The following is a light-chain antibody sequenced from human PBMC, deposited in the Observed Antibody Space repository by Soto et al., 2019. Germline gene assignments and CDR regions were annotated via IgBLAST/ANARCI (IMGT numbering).Light chain of an antibody. V-gene: IGLV2-14*01. CDR1: SNDIGAYQY. J-gene: IGLJ2*01. CDR3: SSFTTSLTVI. CDR2: DVT. Sequence: QSVLTQPASVSASPGQSITISCAGTSNDIGAYQYVSWYQHRPGKAPRLIIYDVTDRPSGVSSRFSSSKSDNSASLTISGLQTDDEADYYCSSFTTSLTVIFGGGTKVTVL.